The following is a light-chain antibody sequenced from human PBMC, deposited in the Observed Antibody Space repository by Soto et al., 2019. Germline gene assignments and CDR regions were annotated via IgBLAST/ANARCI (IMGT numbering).Light chain of an antibody. CDR3: QQYGSSST. CDR2: GAS. CDR1: QTISSSS. Sequence: IVLTQSPGTLSLSPVERATLSCMASQTISSSSLAWYQQKGGQAPRLLIYGASSRATGIPDRFSGSGSGTDFTLTISRLEPDDFAVYYCQQYGSSSTFGQGTRLEIK. J-gene: IGKJ5*01. V-gene: IGKV3-20*01.